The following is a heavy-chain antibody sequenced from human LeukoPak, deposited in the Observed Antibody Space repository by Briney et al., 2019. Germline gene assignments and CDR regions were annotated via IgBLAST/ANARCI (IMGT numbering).Heavy chain of an antibody. CDR1: GFTFSSHG. CDR3: AKPIAVAGTSLY. V-gene: IGHV3-30*02. D-gene: IGHD6-19*01. Sequence: PGGSLRLSCAASGFTFSSHGMHWVRQAPGKGLEWVAFIRYDGSNKYYADSVKGRFTISRDNSKNTLYLQMNSLRAEDTAVYYCAKPIAVAGTSLYWGQGTLVTVSS. J-gene: IGHJ4*02. CDR2: IRYDGSNK.